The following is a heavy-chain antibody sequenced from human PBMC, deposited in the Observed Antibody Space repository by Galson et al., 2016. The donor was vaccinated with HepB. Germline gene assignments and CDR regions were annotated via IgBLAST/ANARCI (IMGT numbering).Heavy chain of an antibody. V-gene: IGHV3-30*04. CDR2: ISYDGSNK. CDR1: GFTFRDYA. D-gene: IGHD4-17*01. Sequence: SLRLSCAASGFTFRDYAIHWVRQAPGKGLEWVTVISYDGSNKYYADSVMGRFTISRDNPRHTLYLQMNSLRPDDTAVYYCTRGSYGDYWEPIAYWGLGTLVTVSS. CDR3: TRGSYGDYWEPIAY. J-gene: IGHJ4*02.